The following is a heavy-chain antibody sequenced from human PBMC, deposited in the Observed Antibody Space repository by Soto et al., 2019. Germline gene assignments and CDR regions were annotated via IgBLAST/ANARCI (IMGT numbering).Heavy chain of an antibody. CDR2: INCDGNNT. J-gene: IGHJ6*02. CDR1: GFTFSSYW. Sequence: EVQLVESGGGVVQPGGSLRLSCAASGFTFSSYWIHWVRQAPGKGLVWVSRINCDGNNTNYADSVKGRFTISRDNAKNTLFLQMNSLRAEDTALYYCVRTSVSSHDDYDMGVWGQGTMVTVSS. V-gene: IGHV3-74*02. CDR3: VRTSVSSHDDYDMGV. D-gene: IGHD6-19*01.